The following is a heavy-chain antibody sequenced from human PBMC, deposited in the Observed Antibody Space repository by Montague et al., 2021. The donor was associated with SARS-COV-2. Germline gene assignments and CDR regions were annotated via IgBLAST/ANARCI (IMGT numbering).Heavy chain of an antibody. Sequence: SLSLSCAASGFNFGNYAMHWVRQPPGKGLEWVSGISWSSGTRRYADSVXGRFTISRDNAKNSLFLQMNSLRVEDTALYYCTKDFERTVSNTNNWFDPWGQGTLVTVSS. J-gene: IGHJ5*02. V-gene: IGHV3-9*01. CDR2: ISWSSGTR. CDR1: GFNFGNYA. D-gene: IGHD2-2*01. CDR3: TKDFERTVSNTNNWFDP.